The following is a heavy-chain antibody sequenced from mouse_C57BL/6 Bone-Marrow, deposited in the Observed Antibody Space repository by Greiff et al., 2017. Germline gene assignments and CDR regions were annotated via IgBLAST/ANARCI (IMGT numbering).Heavy chain of an antibody. Sequence: QVQLKQPGAELVMPGASVKLSCKASGYTFTSYWMHWVKQRPGQGLEWIGEIDPSDSYTNYNQKFKGKSTLTVDKSSSTAYMQLSSLTSEDSAVYYCARDGYSSYAMDYWGQGTSVTVSS. V-gene: IGHV1-69*01. CDR2: IDPSDSYT. CDR1: GYTFTSYW. J-gene: IGHJ4*01. CDR3: ARDGYSSYAMDY. D-gene: IGHD2-3*01.